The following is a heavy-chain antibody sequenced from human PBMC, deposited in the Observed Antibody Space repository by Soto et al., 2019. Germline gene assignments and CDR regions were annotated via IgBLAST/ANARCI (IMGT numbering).Heavy chain of an antibody. CDR2: IYYSGST. V-gene: IGHV4-39*01. J-gene: IGHJ5*02. CDR3: ARHQWELPSCWFDP. Sequence: SETLSLTCTVSTGSISTSSYYWGWIRQPSGKGLEWIGTIYYSGSTYYNPSLKSRVTISVDTSKNQFSLKLSSVTAADTAVYYCARHQWELPSCWFDPWGQGTLVTVSS. D-gene: IGHD1-26*01. CDR1: TGSISTSSYY.